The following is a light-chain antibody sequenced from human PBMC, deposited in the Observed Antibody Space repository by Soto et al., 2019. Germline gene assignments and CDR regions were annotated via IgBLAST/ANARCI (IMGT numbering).Light chain of an antibody. V-gene: IGLV2-14*01. CDR2: EAR. Sequence: QSALTQPASVSGSPGQSITISCTGTTSDVGGYNYVSWHQQHPGKAPKLMIHEARYRPSGVSNRFSGSKSGNTASLTISGLQAEDEADYYCSSYTSSGTLVFGGGTKLTVL. J-gene: IGLJ3*02. CDR3: SSYTSSGTLV. CDR1: TSDVGGYNY.